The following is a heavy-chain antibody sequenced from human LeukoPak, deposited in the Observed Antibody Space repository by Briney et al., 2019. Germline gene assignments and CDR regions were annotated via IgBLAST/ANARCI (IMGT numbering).Heavy chain of an antibody. J-gene: IGHJ2*01. CDR1: GFTFSGSA. Sequence: GGSLRLSCAASGFTFSGSAMHWVRQASGKGLEWVARVRSKDNGYATSYSASVRGRFTISRDDSKNMAYLQMDSLKTEDTAVYFRSRTSDAAWYFDLWGRGTLVTVSS. CDR3: SRTSDAAWYFDL. CDR2: VRSKDNGYAT. V-gene: IGHV3-73*01. D-gene: IGHD3-10*01.